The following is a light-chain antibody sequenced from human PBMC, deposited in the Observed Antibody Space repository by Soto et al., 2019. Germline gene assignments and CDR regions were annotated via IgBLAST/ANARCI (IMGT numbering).Light chain of an antibody. V-gene: IGLV2-14*01. CDR1: SSDVGGYNY. Sequence: QSALTQPASVSGSPGQSITISCTGTSSDVGGYNYVSWYQQHPGKAPKLMIYEVSNRPSGVSNRFSGSKSGNTASLTISGLQAEDEADYYCSSYTSSSTRVFGGGTQHTVL. CDR3: SSYTSSSTRV. CDR2: EVS. J-gene: IGLJ3*02.